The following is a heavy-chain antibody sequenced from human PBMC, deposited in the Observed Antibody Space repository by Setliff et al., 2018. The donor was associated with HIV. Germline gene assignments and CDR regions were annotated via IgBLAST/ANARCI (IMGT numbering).Heavy chain of an antibody. Sequence: LSCVASGFTFSTYAINWVRLAPGKGLEWVSSISGSGYPYYADSVMGRFTISRDNSKNTLYLQMNSLRAEDTAEYYCAKELAASGLGYFDSWGRGILVTVS. V-gene: IGHV3-23*01. D-gene: IGHD3-22*01. CDR2: ISGSGYP. CDR3: AKELAASGLGYFDS. J-gene: IGHJ4*02. CDR1: GFTFSTYA.